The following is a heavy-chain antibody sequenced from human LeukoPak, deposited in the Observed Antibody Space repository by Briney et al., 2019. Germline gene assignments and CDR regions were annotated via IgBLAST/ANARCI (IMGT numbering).Heavy chain of an antibody. CDR1: GYSISSGYY. D-gene: IGHD3/OR15-3a*01. J-gene: IGHJ5*02. CDR2: IYHSGST. Sequence: SETLSLTCAVSGYSISSGYYWGWIRQPPGKGLEWIGSIYHSGSTYYNPSLKSRVTISVDTSKNQFSLKLSSVTAADTAVYYCARDWTKGSWFDPWGQGTLVTVS. V-gene: IGHV4-38-2*02. CDR3: ARDWTKGSWFDP.